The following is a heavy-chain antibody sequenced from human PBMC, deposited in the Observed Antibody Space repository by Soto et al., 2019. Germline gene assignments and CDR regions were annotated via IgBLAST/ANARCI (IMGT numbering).Heavy chain of an antibody. J-gene: IGHJ4*02. Sequence: ASVKVSCKASGYTFISYAMHWVRQAPGQRLEWMGWINTANGNTKYSQEFQGRVTITRDTSATTAYIELSSLRSEDTDVDYCARDWDFEGGSGYNMDYWGQGTMVTVSS. CDR2: INTANGNT. V-gene: IGHV1-3*04. CDR3: ARDWDFEGGSGYNMDY. D-gene: IGHD3-3*01. CDR1: GYTFISYA.